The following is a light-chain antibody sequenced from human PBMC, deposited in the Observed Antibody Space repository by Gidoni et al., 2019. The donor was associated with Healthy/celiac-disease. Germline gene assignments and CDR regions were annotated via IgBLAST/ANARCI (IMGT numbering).Light chain of an antibody. V-gene: IGKV4-1*01. Sequence: DIVMTQSPDSLAVSLGGRATINCKSSQSVLYSSNNKNYLAWYQQKPGQPPKLLIYWASTRESGVPDRFSGSGSGTDFTLTISSLQAEDVAVYYCQQYYSPTWTFXQXTKVEIK. CDR3: QQYYSPTWT. CDR2: WAS. J-gene: IGKJ1*01. CDR1: QSVLYSSNNKNY.